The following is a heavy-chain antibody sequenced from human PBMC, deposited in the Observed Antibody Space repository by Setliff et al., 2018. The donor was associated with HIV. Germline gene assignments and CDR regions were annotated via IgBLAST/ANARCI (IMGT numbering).Heavy chain of an antibody. Sequence: SETLSLTCTVSGGSISSSSYYWGWIRQPPGKGLEWIGSIYYSGSTYYNPSLKSRVTISVDTSKNQFSLKLSSVTAAETAVYYCASPASGGSSGQYHYWGQGTLVTVSS. D-gene: IGHD6-19*01. J-gene: IGHJ4*02. CDR3: ASPASGGSSGQYHY. V-gene: IGHV4-39*01. CDR2: IYYSGST. CDR1: GGSISSSSYY.